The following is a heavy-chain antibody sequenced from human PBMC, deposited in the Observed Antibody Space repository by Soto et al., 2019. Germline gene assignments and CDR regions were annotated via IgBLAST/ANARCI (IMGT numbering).Heavy chain of an antibody. CDR2: ISGSGDIT. Sequence: EVHLLESGGGLVQPGGSLRLSCAVSGFSFSNSAMTWVRQAPGKGLEWVSGISGSGDITYNTDSVKGRFAISRDTSKNVVYLQMRSLRAEDTALYYCAKVPQWVLRYHDWFFDYWGQGTLVTVSS. D-gene: IGHD3-9*01. V-gene: IGHV3-23*01. CDR3: AKVPQWVLRYHDWFFDY. CDR1: GFSFSNSA. J-gene: IGHJ4*02.